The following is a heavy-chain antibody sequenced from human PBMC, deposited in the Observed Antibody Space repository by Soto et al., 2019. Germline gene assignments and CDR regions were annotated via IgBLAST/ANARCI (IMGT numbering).Heavy chain of an antibody. D-gene: IGHD3-9*01. CDR3: VRDYDTLTGYS. CDR2: INSDGGST. J-gene: IGHJ4*02. Sequence: PGGSLRLSCAASGFTFSSYWMHWVRQAPGKGLVWVSRINSDGGSTGFADSVKGRFTISRDNAKSTLYLQMNSLRAEDTAVYYCVRDYDTLTGYSWGQGTLVTVSS. V-gene: IGHV3-74*01. CDR1: GFTFSSYW.